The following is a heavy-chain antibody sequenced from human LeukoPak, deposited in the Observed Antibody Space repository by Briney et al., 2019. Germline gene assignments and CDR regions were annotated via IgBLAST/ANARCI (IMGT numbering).Heavy chain of an antibody. V-gene: IGHV3-21*01. J-gene: IGHJ3*02. CDR2: ISSSSSYI. Sequence: GGSLRLSCAASGFTFSSYSMNWVRQAPGKGLEWVSSISSSSSYIYYADSVKGRFTISRDNAKNSLYLQMNSLRAEDTAVYYCARVDGSAVKYGYDSSGYHLRRYAFDIWGQGTMVTVSS. CDR3: ARVDGSAVKYGYDSSGYHLRRYAFDI. CDR1: GFTFSSYS. D-gene: IGHD3-22*01.